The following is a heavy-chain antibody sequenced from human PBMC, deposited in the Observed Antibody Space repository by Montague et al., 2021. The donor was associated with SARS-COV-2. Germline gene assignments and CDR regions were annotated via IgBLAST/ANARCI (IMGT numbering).Heavy chain of an antibody. J-gene: IGHJ6*02. CDR2: IYYSGST. D-gene: IGHD3-9*01. Sequence: TLSLTCTVSGGSISSGGYYWSWIRQHPGKGLEWIGYIYYSGSTYYNPSLKSRVTISVDTSKNQFSLKLSSATAADTAVYYCAREGGLRYFDWLLRSDYYYYGMDVWGQGTTVTVSS. V-gene: IGHV4-31*03. CDR3: AREGGLRYFDWLLRSDYYYYGMDV. CDR1: GGSISSGGYY.